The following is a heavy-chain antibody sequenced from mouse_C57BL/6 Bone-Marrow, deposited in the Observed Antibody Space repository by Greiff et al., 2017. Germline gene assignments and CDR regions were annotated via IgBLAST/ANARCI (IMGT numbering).Heavy chain of an antibody. V-gene: IGHV1-69*01. CDR1: GYTFTSYW. J-gene: IGHJ2*01. CDR2: IDPSDSYT. D-gene: IGHD1-1*01. CDR3: AREGTTIVAAYYFDY. Sequence: QVQLQQPGAELVMPGASVKLSCKASGYTFTSYWMHWVKQRPGQGLEWIGEIDPSDSYTNYNQQFKGKSTLTVDKSSSTAYMQLSSLTSEDSAVYYCAREGTTIVAAYYFDYWGPGTTLTVSS.